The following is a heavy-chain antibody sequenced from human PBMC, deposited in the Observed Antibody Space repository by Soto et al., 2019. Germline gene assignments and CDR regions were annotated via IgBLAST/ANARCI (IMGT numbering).Heavy chain of an antibody. J-gene: IGHJ5*02. CDR1: GFTFGDYA. CDR2: IRSKAYGGTT. Sequence: SLRLSCTASGFTFGDYAMSWFRQAPGKGLEWVGFIRSKAYGGTTEYAASVKGRFTISRDDSKSIAYLQMNSLKTEDTAVYYCTRELSLWGSGWFDPWGQGTLVTVSS. CDR3: TRELSLWGSGWFDP. V-gene: IGHV3-49*03. D-gene: IGHD3-16*01.